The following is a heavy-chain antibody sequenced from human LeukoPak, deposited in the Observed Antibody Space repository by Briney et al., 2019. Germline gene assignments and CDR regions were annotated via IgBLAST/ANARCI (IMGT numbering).Heavy chain of an antibody. CDR3: ATRTYSSSWYYYYGMDV. CDR1: GYTFTSYY. Sequence: ASVKVSCKASGYTFTSYYMHWVRQAPGQGLEWMGIINPSGGSTSYAQKFQGRVTMTRDTSTSTAYMELSGLRPEDSAVYYCATRTYSSSWYYYYGMDVWGQGTTVTVSS. J-gene: IGHJ6*02. V-gene: IGHV1-46*01. CDR2: INPSGGST. D-gene: IGHD6-13*01.